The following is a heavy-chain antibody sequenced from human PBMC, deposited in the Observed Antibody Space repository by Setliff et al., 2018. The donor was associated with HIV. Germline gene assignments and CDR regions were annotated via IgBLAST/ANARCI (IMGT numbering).Heavy chain of an antibody. J-gene: IGHJ3*02. CDR3: AKDQDGLQFLEWLQPTFDI. D-gene: IGHD3-3*01. CDR2: VNPNSGGT. CDR1: GYTFTDYY. Sequence: ASVKVSCKASGYTFTDYYIHWVRQAPGQGLQWMGWVNPNSGGTNSAQEFQGRVTMTTDTSTNTAYMELRSLRSDDTAVYYCAKDQDGLQFLEWLQPTFDIWGQGTMVTVSS. V-gene: IGHV1-2*02.